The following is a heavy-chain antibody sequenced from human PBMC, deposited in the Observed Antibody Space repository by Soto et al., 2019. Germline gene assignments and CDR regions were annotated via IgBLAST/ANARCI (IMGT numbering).Heavy chain of an antibody. CDR3: AIELLMKGYCSSTSRYSDNWFDH. Sequence: PSQTLSLTFAISCDSFSSNSAAWHWIRQSPSRCLEWLGRTYYRSELYNDYPVAVQSRMTINPDTTKTQSSLQLNSVPCEVKPRNYCAIELLMKGYCSSTSRYSDNWFDHWGQGTLVTVSS. V-gene: IGHV6-1*01. D-gene: IGHD2-2*01. CDR1: CDSFSSNSAA. J-gene: IGHJ5*02. CDR2: TYYRSELYN.